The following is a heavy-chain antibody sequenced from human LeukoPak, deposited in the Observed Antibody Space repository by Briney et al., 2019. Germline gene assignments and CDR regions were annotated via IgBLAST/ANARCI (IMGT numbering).Heavy chain of an antibody. Sequence: PSQTLSLTCTVSGGSINSGGYYWSWIRQPPGKGLEWIGYIFQSETTYYNPSLKSRVTISVYKSKNQFSLKLSSVTAADTAVYYCARVLVPTAMAPRYFDYWGQGTLVTVSS. V-gene: IGHV4-30-2*01. CDR2: IFQSETT. D-gene: IGHD5-18*01. CDR3: ARVLVPTAMAPRYFDY. J-gene: IGHJ4*02. CDR1: GGSINSGGYY.